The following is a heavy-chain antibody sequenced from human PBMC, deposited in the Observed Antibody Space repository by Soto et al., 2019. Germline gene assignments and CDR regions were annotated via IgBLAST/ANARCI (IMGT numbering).Heavy chain of an antibody. J-gene: IGHJ4*02. V-gene: IGHV4-30-4*01. CDR1: GVSISSVDHF. CDR3: ARGEVVTHHVTLDS. D-gene: IGHD2-21*02. CDR2: VYYTGST. Sequence: QVQLQESGPGLMKPSQTLSLTCGVSGVSISSVDHFWSWIRQSPGRGPEYIGYVYYTGSTYFNPSLKGRLDMSIDTSKNEFSVKLSSVTAADTAVYFCARGEVVTHHVTLDSWGEGILVTVSS.